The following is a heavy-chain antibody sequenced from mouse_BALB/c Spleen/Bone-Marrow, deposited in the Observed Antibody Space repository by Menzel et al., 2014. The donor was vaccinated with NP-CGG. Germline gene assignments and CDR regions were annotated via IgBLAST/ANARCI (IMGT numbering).Heavy chain of an antibody. D-gene: IGHD2-10*02. J-gene: IGHJ3*01. CDR3: ARDVGYGNYFVY. CDR2: SRNKAKHYTT. V-gene: IGHV7-1*02. CDR1: GFTFSDFY. Sequence: EVQRVESGGGLVQPGDSLRLSCATSGFTFSDFYMEWVRQPPGKRLEWIAASRNKAKHYTTEYSASVKGRFIVSRGTSQSILYLQMNALRAEDTAIYYCARDVGYGNYFVYWGQGTLVTVSA.